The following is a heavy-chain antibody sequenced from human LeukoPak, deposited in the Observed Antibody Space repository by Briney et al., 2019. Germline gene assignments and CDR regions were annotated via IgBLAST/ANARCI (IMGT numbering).Heavy chain of an antibody. V-gene: IGHV3-21*01. CDR2: ISSSSSYI. CDR3: ARDLGYSYGFDY. CDR1: GFTVSSNY. J-gene: IGHJ4*02. Sequence: GGSLRLSCAASGFTVSSNYMNWVRQAPGKGLEWVSSISSSSSYIYYADSVKGRFTISRDNAKNSLYLQMNSLRAEDTAVYYCARDLGYSYGFDYWGQGTLVTVSS. D-gene: IGHD5-18*01.